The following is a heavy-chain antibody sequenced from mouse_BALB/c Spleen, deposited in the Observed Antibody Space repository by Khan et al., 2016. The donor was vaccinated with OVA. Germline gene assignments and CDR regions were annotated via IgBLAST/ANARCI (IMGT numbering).Heavy chain of an antibody. J-gene: IGHJ3*01. CDR1: GYTFTSYT. Sequence: QVQLKQSGAELARPGASVKMSCKASGYTFTSYTIHWIKERPGQGLEWIGYINPSNGYTNYNQKFKDNATLTTDKSSTTAYLQLSSLTSVDSAVYNCVRDGAYHRNDGWFAYWGQGTLVTVSA. V-gene: IGHV1-4*01. CDR3: VRDGAYHRNDGWFAY. D-gene: IGHD2-14*01. CDR2: INPSNGYT.